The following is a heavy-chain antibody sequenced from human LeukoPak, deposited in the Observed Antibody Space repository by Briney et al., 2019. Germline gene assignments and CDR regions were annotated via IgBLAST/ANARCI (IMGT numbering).Heavy chain of an antibody. CDR1: GGSISSSSYY. Sequence: KPSETLSLTCTVSGGSISSSSYYWGWIRQPPGKGLEWIGSIYYSGSTYYNPSLKSRGTISVDTSKNQFSLKLSSVTAADTAVYYCARVHDYDSSGYYRDDAFDIWGQGTMVTVSS. D-gene: IGHD3-22*01. CDR2: IYYSGST. V-gene: IGHV4-39*07. CDR3: ARVHDYDSSGYYRDDAFDI. J-gene: IGHJ3*02.